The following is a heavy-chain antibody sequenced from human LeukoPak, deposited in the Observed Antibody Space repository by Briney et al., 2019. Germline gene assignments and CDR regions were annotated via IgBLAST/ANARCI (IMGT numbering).Heavy chain of an antibody. CDR1: GFTFSSYS. V-gene: IGHV3-48*02. CDR3: ARDGMVRGVIIWDAFDI. Sequence: GGSLRLSCAASGFTFSSYSMNWVRQAPGKGLEWVSYISSSSIIIYYADSVKGRFTISRDNAKNSLYLQMNSLRDEDTAVYYCARDGMVRGVIIWDAFDIWGQGTMVTVSS. CDR2: ISSSSIII. D-gene: IGHD3-10*01. J-gene: IGHJ3*02.